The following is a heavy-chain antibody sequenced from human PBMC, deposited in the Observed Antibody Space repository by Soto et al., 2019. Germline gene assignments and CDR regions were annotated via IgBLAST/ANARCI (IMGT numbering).Heavy chain of an antibody. CDR2: IYYSGST. J-gene: IGHJ4*02. CDR3: ARDGKTEAFDY. V-gene: IGHV4-59*01. Sequence: ASETLSLTCTVSGGSISSYYWSWIRQPPGKGLEWIGYIYYSGSTNYNPSLKSRVTISVDTSKNQFSLKLSSVTAADTAVYYCARDGKTEAFDYWGQGTLVTVSS. CDR1: GGSISSYY.